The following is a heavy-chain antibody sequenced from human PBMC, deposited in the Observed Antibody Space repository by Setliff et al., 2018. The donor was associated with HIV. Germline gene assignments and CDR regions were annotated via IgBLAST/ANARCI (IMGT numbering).Heavy chain of an antibody. Sequence: SETLSLTCTVSGGSISSGTYYWSWVRQPAGKGLEWIGRIYTSGSTNYNPSLKSRVTISVDTSKNQFSLKLSSATAADTAVYYCTRGPGGTVPKPLEAFDVWGRGAVVTV. CDR2: IYTSGST. J-gene: IGHJ3*01. CDR3: TRGPGGTVPKPLEAFDV. V-gene: IGHV4-61*02. CDR1: GGSISSGTYY. D-gene: IGHD1-7*01.